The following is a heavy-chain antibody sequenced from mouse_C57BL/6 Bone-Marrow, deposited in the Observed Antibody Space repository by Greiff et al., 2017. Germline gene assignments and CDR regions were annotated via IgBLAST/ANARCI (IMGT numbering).Heavy chain of an antibody. CDR3: ARWDYWYVDV. CDR1: GFTFTDYY. J-gene: IGHJ1*03. V-gene: IGHV7-3*01. Sequence: EVMLVESGGGLVQPGGSLSLSCAASGFTFTDYYMSWVRQPPGKALEWLGFIRNKANGYTTEYSASVKGRFTISRDNSQSILYLQMNALRAEDSATYYCARWDYWYVDVWGTGTTVTVSS. CDR2: IRNKANGYTT.